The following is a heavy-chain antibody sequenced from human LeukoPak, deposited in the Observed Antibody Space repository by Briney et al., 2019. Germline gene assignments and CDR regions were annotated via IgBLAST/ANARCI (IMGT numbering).Heavy chain of an antibody. V-gene: IGHV3-48*01. J-gene: IGHJ3*02. CDR2: ISSSTTTI. Sequence: PGRSLRLACAVLAFTFSGYSIKWVSQAPGKGLGWGSYISSSTTTIYHADSVKGPFTFSRDNAKNSLYLQMDSLRVEDTAVYYCATDREDYDSSGYYLSDAFDIWGQGTMVTVSS. CDR3: ATDREDYDSSGYYLSDAFDI. D-gene: IGHD3-22*01. CDR1: AFTFSGYS.